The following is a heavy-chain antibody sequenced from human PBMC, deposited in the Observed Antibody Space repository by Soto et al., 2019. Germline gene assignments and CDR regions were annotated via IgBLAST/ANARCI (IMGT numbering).Heavy chain of an antibody. Sequence: GGSLRLSCAASGFTFSDYGMSWVRQAPGKGLEWVSAISSSGGGTYYADSVKGRFTISRDNSKSTLYLQMNSLRAEDTAVYYCAKDRQSYDFWSGYQADYWGQGTLVTVSS. CDR3: AKDRQSYDFWSGYQADY. CDR2: ISSSGGGT. J-gene: IGHJ4*02. V-gene: IGHV3-23*01. CDR1: GFTFSDYG. D-gene: IGHD3-3*01.